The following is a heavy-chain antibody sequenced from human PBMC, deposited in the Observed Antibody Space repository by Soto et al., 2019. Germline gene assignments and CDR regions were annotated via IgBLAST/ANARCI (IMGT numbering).Heavy chain of an antibody. CDR3: ARAGIAVAGTPSYYYYYGMDV. V-gene: IGHV1-69*13. CDR1: GGTFSSYA. Sequence: SVKVPCKASGGTFSSYAISWVRQAPGQGLEWMGGIIPIFGTANYAQKFQGRVTITADESTSTAYMELSSLRSEDTAVYYCARAGIAVAGTPSYYYYYGMDVWGQGTTVTVS. CDR2: IIPIFGTA. J-gene: IGHJ6*02. D-gene: IGHD6-19*01.